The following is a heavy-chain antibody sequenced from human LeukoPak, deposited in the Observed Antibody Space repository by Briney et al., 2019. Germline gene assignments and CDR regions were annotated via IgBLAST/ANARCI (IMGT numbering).Heavy chain of an antibody. CDR2: IYPGDSDT. V-gene: IGHV5-51*01. Sequence: GASLKISCKGSGYSFTSYWIGWVRQLPGKGLEWMGIIYPGDSDTRYSPSFQGQVTISADKSINTAYLEWSSLKASDTAIYYCARQGAAGKYYYYMDVWGKGTTVTVSS. D-gene: IGHD6-13*01. CDR1: GYSFTSYW. CDR3: ARQGAAGKYYYYMDV. J-gene: IGHJ6*03.